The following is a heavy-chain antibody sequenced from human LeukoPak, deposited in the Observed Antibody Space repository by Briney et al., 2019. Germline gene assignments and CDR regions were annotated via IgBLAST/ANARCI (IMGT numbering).Heavy chain of an antibody. CDR3: ARDRGSGIDAFDI. Sequence: GASVKVSCKASGYTFTSYYMHWVRQAPGQGLEWMGIINPSGCSTSYAQKFQGRVTMTRDTSTSTVYMELSSLRSEDTAVYYCARDRGSGIDAFDIWGQGTMVTVSS. V-gene: IGHV1-46*01. D-gene: IGHD3-10*01. J-gene: IGHJ3*02. CDR2: INPSGCST. CDR1: GYTFTSYY.